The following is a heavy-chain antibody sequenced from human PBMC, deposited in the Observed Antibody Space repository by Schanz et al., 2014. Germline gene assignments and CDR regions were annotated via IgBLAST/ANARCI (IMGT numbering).Heavy chain of an antibody. CDR3: ARDGGRDGYNLAFDV. J-gene: IGHJ3*01. CDR1: GFNFSTYA. D-gene: IGHD5-12*01. Sequence: QVHLVESGGGVVQPGGSLRLSCAASGFNFSTYAMHWVRQAPGKGLEWVAVISHDGTKKYYADSVKGRFTFSRDNSKNTLFLQMNSLRAEDTAVYFCARDGGRDGYNLAFDVWGQGTLVTVSS. V-gene: IGHV3-30*04. CDR2: ISHDGTKK.